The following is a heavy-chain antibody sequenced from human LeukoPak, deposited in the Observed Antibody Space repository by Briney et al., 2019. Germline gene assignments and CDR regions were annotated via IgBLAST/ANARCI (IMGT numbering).Heavy chain of an antibody. Sequence: PGGSLRLSCAASGFTFSSYSMNWVRQAPGKGLEWVSYISSSSSTIYYAGSVKGRFTISRDNAKNSLYLQMNSLRAEDTAVYYCARSGIAALLYWGQGTLVTVSS. CDR2: ISSSSSTI. CDR1: GFTFSSYS. V-gene: IGHV3-48*01. D-gene: IGHD6-13*01. J-gene: IGHJ4*02. CDR3: ARSGIAALLY.